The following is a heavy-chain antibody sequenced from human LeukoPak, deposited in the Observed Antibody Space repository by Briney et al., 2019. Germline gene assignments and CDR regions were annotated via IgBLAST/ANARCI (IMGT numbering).Heavy chain of an antibody. Sequence: PSQTLSLTCTVSGGSISSGDYYWSWIRQPPGKGLEWIGYIYYSGSTYYNPSLKSRVTISVDTSKNQFSLKLSSVTAADTAVYYCARGGDYYDSSGHRDAFDIWGQGTMVTVSS. D-gene: IGHD3-22*01. CDR3: ARGGDYYDSSGHRDAFDI. CDR1: GGSISSGDYY. CDR2: IYYSGST. J-gene: IGHJ3*02. V-gene: IGHV4-30-4*01.